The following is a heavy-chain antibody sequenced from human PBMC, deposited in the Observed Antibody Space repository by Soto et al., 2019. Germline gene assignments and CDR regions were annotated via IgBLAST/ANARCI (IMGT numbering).Heavy chain of an antibody. CDR3: ARDVIAAAGTFGFDP. CDR2: INPSGGST. J-gene: IGHJ5*02. CDR1: GYTFTSYY. Sequence: GASVKVSCKASGYTFTSYYMHWVRQAPGQGLEWMGIINPSGGSTSYAQKFQGRVTMTRDTSTSTVYMELSSLRSEDTAVYYCARDVIAAAGTFGFDPWGQGTLVTVSS. D-gene: IGHD6-13*01. V-gene: IGHV1-46*01.